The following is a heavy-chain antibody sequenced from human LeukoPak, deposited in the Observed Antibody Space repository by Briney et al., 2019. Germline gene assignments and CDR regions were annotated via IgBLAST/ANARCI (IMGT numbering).Heavy chain of an antibody. Sequence: SETLSLTCAVYGGSFSGYYWSWIRQPPGKGLEWIGEINHSGSTNYNPSLKSRVTISVDTSKNQFSLKLSSVTAADTAVYYCARGWRGRLGYWGQGTLVTVSS. D-gene: IGHD1-1*01. V-gene: IGHV4-34*01. CDR1: GGSFSGYY. J-gene: IGHJ4*02. CDR3: ARGWRGRLGY. CDR2: INHSGST.